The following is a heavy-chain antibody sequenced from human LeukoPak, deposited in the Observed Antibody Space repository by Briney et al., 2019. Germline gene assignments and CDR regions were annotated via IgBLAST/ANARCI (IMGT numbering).Heavy chain of an antibody. D-gene: IGHD5-18*01. V-gene: IGHV4-39*01. CDR3: ARGLIQLWAVGYYFDY. CDR1: GGSISSSSYY. J-gene: IGHJ4*02. Sequence: SETLSLTCTVSGGSISSSSYYWGWIRQPPGKGLEWIGSIYYSGSTYYNPSLKSRVTISVDTSKNQFSLKLSSVTAADTAVYYCARGLIQLWAVGYYFDYWGQGTLVTVSS. CDR2: IYYSGST.